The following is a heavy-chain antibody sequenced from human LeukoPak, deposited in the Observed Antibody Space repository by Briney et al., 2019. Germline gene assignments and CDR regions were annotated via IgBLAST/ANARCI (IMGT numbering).Heavy chain of an antibody. CDR2: ISGSGGGT. J-gene: IGHJ4*02. D-gene: IGHD5-24*01. CDR1: GFTFSTYA. CDR3: AKDGSGNGYPNYYFDY. Sequence: GGSLRLSCAASGFTFSTYAMSWVRQAPGKGLERVSTISGSGGGTYYADSVKGRFTISRDNSKNTLYLQMNSLRAEDAAVYYCAKDGSGNGYPNYYFDYWGQGTLVTVSS. V-gene: IGHV3-23*01.